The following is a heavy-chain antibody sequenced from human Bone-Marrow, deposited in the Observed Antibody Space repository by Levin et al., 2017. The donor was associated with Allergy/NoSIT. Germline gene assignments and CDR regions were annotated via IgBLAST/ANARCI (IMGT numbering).Heavy chain of an antibody. V-gene: IGHV3-11*01. CDR2: ISPTSYTT. Sequence: GGSLRLSCAASGFSFSDYYMGWIRQAPGKGLEWVSYISPTSYTTYYADSVKGRFFISRDNAKNSLFLQVTNLRADDTAVYYCARLGFSGIVIVYHWGQGTQVTVSS. D-gene: IGHD2/OR15-2a*01. CDR1: GFSFSDYY. CDR3: ARLGFSGIVIVYH. J-gene: IGHJ5*02.